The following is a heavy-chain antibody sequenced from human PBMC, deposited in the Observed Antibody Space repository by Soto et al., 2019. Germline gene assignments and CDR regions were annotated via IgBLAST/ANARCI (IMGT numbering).Heavy chain of an antibody. Sequence: QVQLVQSGAEVKKPGSSVKVSCKASGGTFSSYAISWVRQAPGQGLEWMGGIIPIFGTTNYAQKFQGRVTITADESTSTAYMELNSLRSEDTAVYYCARVVTVVKTFHYWYVDLWGRGTLVTVSS. CDR1: GGTFSSYA. V-gene: IGHV1-69*12. CDR3: ARVVTVVKTFHYWYVDL. CDR2: IIPIFGTT. D-gene: IGHD2-15*01. J-gene: IGHJ2*01.